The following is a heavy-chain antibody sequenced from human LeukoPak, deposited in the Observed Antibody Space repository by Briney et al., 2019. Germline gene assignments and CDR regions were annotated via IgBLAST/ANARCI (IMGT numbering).Heavy chain of an antibody. Sequence: PGGSLRLSCAASGFTFSSYSMNWVRQAPGKGLEWVSSISSSSSYIYYADSVKGRFTISRDNAKNSLYLQMNSLRAEDTAVYYCARVAEYKYSSSWYVDYWGQGTLVTVSS. V-gene: IGHV3-21*01. D-gene: IGHD6-13*01. J-gene: IGHJ4*02. CDR1: GFTFSSYS. CDR3: ARVAEYKYSSSWYVDY. CDR2: ISSSSSYI.